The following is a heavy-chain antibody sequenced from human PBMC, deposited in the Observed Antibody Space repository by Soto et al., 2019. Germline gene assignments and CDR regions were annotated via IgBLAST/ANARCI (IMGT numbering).Heavy chain of an antibody. CDR1: GYTFTSYG. J-gene: IGHJ6*02. CDR2: ISAYNGNT. CDR3: ARYSPIPLMGYAYYGMDV. V-gene: IGHV1-18*01. D-gene: IGHD2-8*01. Sequence: ASVKVSCKASGYTFTSYGISWVRQAPGQGLEWMGWISAYNGNTNYAQKLQGRVTMTTDTSTSTAYMELRSLRSDDTAVYYCARYSPIPLMGYAYYGMDVWGQVTTVTVSS.